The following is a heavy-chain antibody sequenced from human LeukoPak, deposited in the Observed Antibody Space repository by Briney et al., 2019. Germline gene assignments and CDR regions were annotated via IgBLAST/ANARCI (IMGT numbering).Heavy chain of an antibody. CDR3: AREGGYCSSTSCYISLAQYNWFDP. J-gene: IGHJ5*02. V-gene: IGHV1-69*01. CDR2: IIPIFGTA. CDR1: GGTFSSYA. D-gene: IGHD2-2*02. Sequence: SVKVSCKASGGTFSSYAISWVRQAPGQGLEWMGGIIPIFGTANYAQKFQGRVTITADESTSTAYMELSSLRSEDTAVYYCAREGGYCSSTSCYISLAQYNWFDPWGQGTLVTVSS.